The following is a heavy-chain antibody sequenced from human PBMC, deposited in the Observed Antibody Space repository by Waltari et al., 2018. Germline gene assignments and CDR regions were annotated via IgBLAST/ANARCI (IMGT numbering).Heavy chain of an antibody. D-gene: IGHD6-6*01. CDR3: ARSLGGDSSSSRPRGY. V-gene: IGHV3-48*04. CDR1: GFTFSSYS. J-gene: IGHJ4*02. Sequence: EVQLVESGGGLVQPGGSLRLSCAASGFTFSSYSMNWVRQAPGKGLEWVSYISSSSSTIYYADSVKGRFTISRDNAKNSLYLQMNSLRAEDTAVYYCARSLGGDSSSSRPRGYWGQGTLVTVSS. CDR2: ISSSSSTI.